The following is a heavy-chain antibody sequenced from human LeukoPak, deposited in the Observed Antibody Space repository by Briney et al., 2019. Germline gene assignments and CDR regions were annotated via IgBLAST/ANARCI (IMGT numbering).Heavy chain of an antibody. J-gene: IGHJ4*02. CDR2: LTRGGGNT. V-gene: IGHV3-23*01. CDR1: GFAFGGFA. D-gene: IGHD6-19*01. Sequence: GGSLRLFCAGSGFAFGGFAMAWVRQAPGKGLEWVAALTRGGGNTYYADSVKGRFAISRDNSKSTLSLQLNSLRVEDTAVYYCAKGYSDDWYYFDSWGQGTLVTVSS. CDR3: AKGYSDDWYYFDS.